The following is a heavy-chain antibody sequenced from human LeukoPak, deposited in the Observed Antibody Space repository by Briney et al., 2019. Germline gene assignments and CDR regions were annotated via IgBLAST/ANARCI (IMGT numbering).Heavy chain of an antibody. CDR2: IYSAGST. CDR1: GFTVSDNY. CDR3: TLPLRDVFDI. V-gene: IGHV3-53*01. J-gene: IGHJ3*02. Sequence: PGGSLRLSCAASGFTVSDNYMSWVRQAPGKGLEWVSIIYSAGSTNYADSVKGGFTISRDNSKNTLYLQMSSLRAEDTAVYYCTLPLRDVFDIWGQGTMVTVSS.